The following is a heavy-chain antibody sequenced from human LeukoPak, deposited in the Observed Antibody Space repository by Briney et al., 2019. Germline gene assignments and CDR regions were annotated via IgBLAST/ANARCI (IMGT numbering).Heavy chain of an antibody. CDR1: GYTFTSYG. V-gene: IGHV1-18*01. Sequence: ASVKVSCKASGYTFTSYGISWVRQAPGQGLEWMGWISAYNGNTNYAQKLQGRVTMTTDTSTSTAYMELRSLRSDDTAVYYCARDIVVVVAATPSFDYWGQGTLVTVSS. D-gene: IGHD2-15*01. J-gene: IGHJ4*02. CDR3: ARDIVVVVAATPSFDY. CDR2: ISAYNGNT.